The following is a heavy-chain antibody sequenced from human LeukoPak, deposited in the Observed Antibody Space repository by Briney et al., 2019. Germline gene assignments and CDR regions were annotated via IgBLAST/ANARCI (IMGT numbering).Heavy chain of an antibody. Sequence: KSSETLSLTCTVSGGSITSSFFYWGWSRQSPGKGLEWIGNILYSGSTYYNPSLKSRVTISTDTSKNQLSLTLSSVTAADTAVYYCTRAKMKDGYQDALDIWGQGTLVTVSS. V-gene: IGHV4-39*07. CDR3: TRAKMKDGYQDALDI. D-gene: IGHD2-21*02. CDR1: GGSITSSFFY. CDR2: ILYSGST. J-gene: IGHJ3*02.